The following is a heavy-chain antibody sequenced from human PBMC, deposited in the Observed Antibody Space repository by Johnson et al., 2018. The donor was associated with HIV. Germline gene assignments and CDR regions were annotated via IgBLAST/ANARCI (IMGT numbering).Heavy chain of an antibody. CDR3: ARDATPWGGDHVGYAFDL. Sequence: VQLVESGGGVVQPGRSLRLSCAASGFTFSSYAMHWVRQAPGKGLECLAYISSSGSSIYYTDSVKGRFTISRDNSKNSLYLEMNSLRAEDTALYYCARDATPWGGDHVGYAFDLWGQGTMVTVSS. J-gene: IGHJ3*01. CDR1: GFTFSSYA. CDR2: ISSSGSSI. D-gene: IGHD4-17*01. V-gene: IGHV3-48*04.